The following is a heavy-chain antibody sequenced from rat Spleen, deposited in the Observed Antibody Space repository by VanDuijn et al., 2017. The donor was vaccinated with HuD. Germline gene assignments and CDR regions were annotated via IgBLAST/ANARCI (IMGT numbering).Heavy chain of an antibody. Sequence: EVQLVESGGGLVQPGRSLKLSCVASGFTFNNYWMTWIRQAPGKGLEWVASITNTGGSTYYPDSVKGRFTISRSNSENTVYLQMNSLRSEDTATYYCGKDMNYYSTYPFYVMGAWGQGASVTVSS. J-gene: IGHJ4*01. V-gene: IGHV5-31*01. D-gene: IGHD1-2*01. CDR3: GKDMNYYSTYPFYVMGA. CDR1: GFTFNNYW. CDR2: ITNTGGST.